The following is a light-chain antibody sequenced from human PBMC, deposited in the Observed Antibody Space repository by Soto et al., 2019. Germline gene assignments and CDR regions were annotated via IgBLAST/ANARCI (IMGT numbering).Light chain of an antibody. J-gene: IGKJ1*01. CDR1: QSISSW. Sequence: DIQMTQSPSTLSASVGDRVTITCRASQSISSWLAWYQQKPGKAPKLLIYKASSLESGVPSRFRGSGSGTYFTLTISSLQPDDFATYYCQQYNSYSWTFGQGTKVEIK. CDR3: QQYNSYSWT. CDR2: KAS. V-gene: IGKV1-5*03.